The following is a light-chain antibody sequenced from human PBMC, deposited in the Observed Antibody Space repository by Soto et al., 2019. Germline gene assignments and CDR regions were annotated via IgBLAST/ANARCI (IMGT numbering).Light chain of an antibody. Sequence: EVVMTQSPATLSVSPGERATLSCRASQSVNNNYLAWYQQKPGQAPMLLIYGISARASGVPARFSGSGSGTEFTLTIDSLQSEDFAVYYCQQYTNWPITFGQGTRLEIK. CDR2: GIS. J-gene: IGKJ5*01. CDR1: QSVNNN. CDR3: QQYTNWPIT. V-gene: IGKV3-15*01.